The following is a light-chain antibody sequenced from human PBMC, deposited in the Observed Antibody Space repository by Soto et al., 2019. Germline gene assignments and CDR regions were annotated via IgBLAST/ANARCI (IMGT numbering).Light chain of an antibody. CDR2: AAS. CDR1: QSISSY. Sequence: DIQMTQSPSSLSASVGDRVTITCRASQSISSYLNWYQQKPGKVPKILIYAASSLQSGFPSRFSGSGSGTDFSLTIRSLQPEDFATDYCQKRYSTTRTFGQGTKAEIK. V-gene: IGKV1-39*01. J-gene: IGKJ1*01. CDR3: QKRYSTTRT.